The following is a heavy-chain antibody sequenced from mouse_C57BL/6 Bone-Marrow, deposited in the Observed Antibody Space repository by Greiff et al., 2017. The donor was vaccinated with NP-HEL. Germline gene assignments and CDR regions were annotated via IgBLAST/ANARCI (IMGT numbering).Heavy chain of an antibody. V-gene: IGHV1-7*01. CDR1: GYTFTSYW. CDR2: INPSSGYT. Sequence: VQLQQSGAELAKPGASVKLSCKASGYTFTSYWMHWVNQRPGQGLEWIGYINPSSGYTKYNQKFKDKATLTADKSSSTAYMQLSSLTYEDSAVYYCARIPYYDYDGAWFAYWGQGTLVTVSA. CDR3: ARIPYYDYDGAWFAY. J-gene: IGHJ3*01. D-gene: IGHD2-4*01.